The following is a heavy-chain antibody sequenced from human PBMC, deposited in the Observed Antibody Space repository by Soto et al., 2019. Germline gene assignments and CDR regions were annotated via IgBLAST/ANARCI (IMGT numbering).Heavy chain of an antibody. CDR2: INPSGGST. Sequence: ASVKVSCKASGYTFTSYYMHWVRQAPGQGLEWMGIINPSGGSTSYAQKFQGRVTMTRDTSTSTVYMELSSLRSEDTAVYYCARVGVVAARGYYYYGMDVWGHGTPVTVSS. D-gene: IGHD2-15*01. CDR3: ARVGVVAARGYYYYGMDV. V-gene: IGHV1-46*01. J-gene: IGHJ6*02. CDR1: GYTFTSYY.